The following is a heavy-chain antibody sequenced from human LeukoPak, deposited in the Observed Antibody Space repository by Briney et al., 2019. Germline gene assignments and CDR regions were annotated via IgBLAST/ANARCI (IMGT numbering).Heavy chain of an antibody. V-gene: IGHV1-46*01. J-gene: IGHJ6*03. CDR2: VYPSAGTS. CDR1: GYIFTSYY. D-gene: IGHD2-2*01. CDR3: ARSHTSWSSYYYYYYYMDV. Sequence: EASVKVSCKASGYIFTSYYMHWVRRAPGQGLEWLGVVYPSAGTSDPAQRFRARITLSDDTSTSTAYMELSSLRSEDTAVYYCARSHTSWSSYYYYYYYMDVWGKGTTVTVSS.